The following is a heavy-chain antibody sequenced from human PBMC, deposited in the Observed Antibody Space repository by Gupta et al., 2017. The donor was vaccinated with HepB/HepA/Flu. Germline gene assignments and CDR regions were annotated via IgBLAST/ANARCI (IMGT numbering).Heavy chain of an antibody. CDR3: ARDGWLHYYYGMDV. V-gene: IGHV6-1*01. Sequence: QVQLQQSGPGLVKRSQTLSLTCAISGDSVSRNSAAWIWIRQSPSRGLEWLGRTYYRSKWYNDYAVSVKSRITINPDTSKNQFSLQLNSVTPEDTALYYWARDGWLHYYYGMDVWGQGTTVTVSS. J-gene: IGHJ6*02. CDR2: TYYRSKWYN. D-gene: IGHD6-19*01. CDR1: GDSVSRNSAA.